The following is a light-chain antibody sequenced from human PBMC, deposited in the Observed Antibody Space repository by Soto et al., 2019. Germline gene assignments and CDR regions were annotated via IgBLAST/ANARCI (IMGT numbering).Light chain of an antibody. CDR3: QQSNSFPLP. Sequence: DIQMTQSPSSVSASVGDRVTITCRASQGISSRLAWYQQKPGKAPNLLIYAASSLQGGVPSRFSGSGSETDFTLTIGSLQPKDFATYYFQQSNSFPLPFGGGTKVEIK. CDR1: QGISSR. J-gene: IGKJ4*01. V-gene: IGKV1-12*01. CDR2: AAS.